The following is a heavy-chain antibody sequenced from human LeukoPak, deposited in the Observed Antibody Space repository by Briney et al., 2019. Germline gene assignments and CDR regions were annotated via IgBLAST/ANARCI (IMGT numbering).Heavy chain of an antibody. CDR3: ARDKRRGTSCPDY. V-gene: IGHV3-33*01. J-gene: IGHJ4*02. D-gene: IGHD2-2*01. Sequence: PGGPLRLSCAASGFTFSSYGMHWVRQAPGKGLEGVAVIWYDGSNKYYADSVKGRFTISRDNSKTTLYLQMNSLRAEDTAVYYCARDKRRGTSCPDYWGQGTLVTVSS. CDR1: GFTFSSYG. CDR2: IWYDGSNK.